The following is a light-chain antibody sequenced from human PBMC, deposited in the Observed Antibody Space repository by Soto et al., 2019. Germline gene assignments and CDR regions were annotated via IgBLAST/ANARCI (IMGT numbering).Light chain of an antibody. CDR3: QQSYSAPWT. CDR2: DAS. CDR1: QSISSW. Sequence: DIQMTQSPSTLSASVGDRVTITCRASQSISSWLAWYQQKPGKAPNLLIYDASSLESGVPSRFSGSGSGTDFTLTISSLQPEDSATYYCQQSYSAPWTFGQGTKVQVK. J-gene: IGKJ1*01. V-gene: IGKV1-5*01.